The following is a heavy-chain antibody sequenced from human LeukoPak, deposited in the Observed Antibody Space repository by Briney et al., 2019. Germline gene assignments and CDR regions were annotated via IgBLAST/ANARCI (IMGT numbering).Heavy chain of an antibody. D-gene: IGHD5-12*01. J-gene: IGHJ6*03. V-gene: IGHV3-23*01. Sequence: PGGSLRLSCAASGFTFSSYGMSWVRQAPGKGLEWVSAISGSGGSTYYADSVKGRFTISRDNAKNSLFLQINSLRVEDTALYYCAKDIGSGYGINYYYYMDVWGKGTTVTISS. CDR2: ISGSGGST. CDR1: GFTFSSYG. CDR3: AKDIGSGYGINYYYYMDV.